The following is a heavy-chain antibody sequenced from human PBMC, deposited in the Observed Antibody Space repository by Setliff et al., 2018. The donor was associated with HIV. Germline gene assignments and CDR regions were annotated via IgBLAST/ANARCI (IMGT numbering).Heavy chain of an antibody. Sequence: SETLSLTCTVSGGSISSSSYYWGWIRQSPGKGLEWIGSIYYTGTTNYSPSLRSRVTISVDKFNNQFFLNLTSVTAADTAIYFCVRSPGRGLAAAIAPYFDYWGQGTLVTVSS. V-gene: IGHV4-39*07. CDR3: VRSPGRGLAAAIAPYFDY. CDR2: IYYTGTT. CDR1: GGSISSSSYY. J-gene: IGHJ4*02. D-gene: IGHD2-21*01.